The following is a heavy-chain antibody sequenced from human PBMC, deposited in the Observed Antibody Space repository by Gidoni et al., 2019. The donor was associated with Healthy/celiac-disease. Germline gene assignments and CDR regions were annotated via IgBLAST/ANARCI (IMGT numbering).Heavy chain of an antibody. CDR2: IKSKTDGGTT. CDR3: TGPLPEFTMITQSNDAFDI. V-gene: IGHV3-15*01. Sequence: EVQLVESGGGLVKPGGSLRLSCAASGFTFSNAWMSWVRQAPGKGREGVCRIKSKTDGGTTDYAAPVKGRFTNSRDDSKNTLYLQMNSLKTEDTAVYYCTGPLPEFTMITQSNDAFDIWGQGTIVTGSS. CDR1: GFTFSNAW. J-gene: IGHJ3*02. D-gene: IGHD3-22*01.